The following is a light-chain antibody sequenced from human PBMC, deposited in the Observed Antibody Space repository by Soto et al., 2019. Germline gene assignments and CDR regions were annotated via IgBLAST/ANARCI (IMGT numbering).Light chain of an antibody. CDR1: QSISSW. CDR3: QQYNSYSRT. V-gene: IGKV1-5*01. CDR2: DAS. Sequence: DIQMTQSPSTLSASVGDRVSTTCRASQSISSWLAWYQQKPGKAPKLLIYDASSLESGVPSRFSGSGSGTEFTLTISSLQPDDFATYYCQQYNSYSRTFGQGTKADIK. J-gene: IGKJ1*01.